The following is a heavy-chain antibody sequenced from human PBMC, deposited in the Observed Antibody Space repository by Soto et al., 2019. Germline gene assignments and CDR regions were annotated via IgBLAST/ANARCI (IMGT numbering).Heavy chain of an antibody. J-gene: IGHJ5*02. CDR3: ARDHGSSTSQKGHWFDP. CDR1: GDSISSGSYY. V-gene: IGHV4-31*03. D-gene: IGHD2-2*01. CDR2: IYYSGST. Sequence: NPSETLSLTCTVSGDSISSGSYYWSWIRQHPGKGLEWIGYIYYSGSTYYNPSLKSRVTISVDTSKNQFSLKLSSVTAADTAVYYCARDHGSSTSQKGHWFDPWGQGTLVTVSS.